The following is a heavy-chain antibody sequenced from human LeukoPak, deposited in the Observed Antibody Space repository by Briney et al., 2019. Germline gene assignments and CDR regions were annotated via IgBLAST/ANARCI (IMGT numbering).Heavy chain of an antibody. Sequence: GGSLRLSCAASGSTFSSYWMSWVRQAPGKGLEWVANIKQDGSEKYYVDSVKGRFTISRDNAKNSLYLQMNSLRAEDTAVYYCARGGRAAFDIWGQGTMVTVSS. J-gene: IGHJ3*02. CDR3: ARGGRAAFDI. V-gene: IGHV3-7*01. CDR2: IKQDGSEK. CDR1: GSTFSSYW. D-gene: IGHD3-16*01.